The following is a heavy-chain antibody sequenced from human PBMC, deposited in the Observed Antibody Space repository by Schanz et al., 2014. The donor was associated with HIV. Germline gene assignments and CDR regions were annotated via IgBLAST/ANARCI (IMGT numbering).Heavy chain of an antibody. Sequence: QVQLVESGGGVVQPGRSLRLSCAASGFTFRSYGMHWVRQAPGKGLEWVAVTWYDGSNKYYADSVKGRFTISRDNSKNTLFLQMNSLSPEDTGIYYCARDNRGDYYLDSWGQGTLVTVSS. D-gene: IGHD4-17*01. CDR2: TWYDGSNK. CDR3: ARDNRGDYYLDS. J-gene: IGHJ1*01. CDR1: GFTFRSYG. V-gene: IGHV3-33*01.